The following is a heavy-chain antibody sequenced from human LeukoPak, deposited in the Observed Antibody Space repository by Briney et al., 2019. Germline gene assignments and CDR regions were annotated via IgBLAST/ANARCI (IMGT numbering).Heavy chain of an antibody. V-gene: IGHV1-2*04. Sequence: GASVKVSCKASGYTFTSYYMHWVRQAPGQGLEWMGWINPNSGGTNYAQKFQGWVTMTRDTSISTAYMELSRLRSDDTAVYYCASWGEGDYGVYFDYWGQGTLVTVSS. D-gene: IGHD4-17*01. CDR1: GYTFTSYY. CDR3: ASWGEGDYGVYFDY. CDR2: INPNSGGT. J-gene: IGHJ4*02.